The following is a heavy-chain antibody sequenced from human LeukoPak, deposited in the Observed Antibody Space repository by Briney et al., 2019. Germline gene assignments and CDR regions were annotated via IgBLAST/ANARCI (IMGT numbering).Heavy chain of an antibody. CDR1: GGSISSYY. V-gene: IGHV4-4*07. Sequence: SETLSLTCTVSGGSISSYYWSWIRQPAGKGLEWIGRIYTSGSTNHNPSLKSRVTMSVDTSKNQFSLKLSSVTAADTAVYYCARDGAYYYDSSGYYQNWFDPWGQGTLVTVSS. J-gene: IGHJ5*02. CDR2: IYTSGST. D-gene: IGHD3-22*01. CDR3: ARDGAYYYDSSGYYQNWFDP.